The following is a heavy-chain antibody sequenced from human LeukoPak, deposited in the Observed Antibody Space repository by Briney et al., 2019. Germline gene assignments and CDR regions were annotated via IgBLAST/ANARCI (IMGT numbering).Heavy chain of an antibody. J-gene: IGHJ4*02. CDR1: GFTFSSYA. CDR3: ASLTGYSSSWYEFDY. CDR2: ISGSGGST. Sequence: GSLRLSCAASGFTFSSYAMSWVRQAPGKGLEWVSAISGSGGSTYYADSVKGRFTISRDNSKNTLYLQMNSLRAEDTAVYYCASLTGYSSSWYEFDYWGQGTLVTVSS. V-gene: IGHV3-23*01. D-gene: IGHD6-13*01.